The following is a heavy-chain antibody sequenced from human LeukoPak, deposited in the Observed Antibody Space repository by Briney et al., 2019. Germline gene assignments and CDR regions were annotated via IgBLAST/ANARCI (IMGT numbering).Heavy chain of an antibody. Sequence: ASVKVSCKASGYTFIGYYTHWVRQAPGQRLEWMGRINPNSGGTNYAQKFQGRVTMTRDTSISTAYMELSRLRSDDTAVYYCARVGYCGGDCYSFDYWGQGTLVTVSS. CDR2: INPNSGGT. CDR1: GYTFIGYY. V-gene: IGHV1-2*06. J-gene: IGHJ4*02. CDR3: ARVGYCGGDCYSFDY. D-gene: IGHD2-21*02.